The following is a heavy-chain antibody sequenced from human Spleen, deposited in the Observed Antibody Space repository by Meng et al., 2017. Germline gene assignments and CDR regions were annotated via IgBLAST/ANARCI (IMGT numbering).Heavy chain of an antibody. CDR2: ISSDGSST. D-gene: IGHD6-19*01. CDR1: GFTFSGYW. V-gene: IGHV3-74*01. J-gene: IGHJ4*02. CDR3: ARDGSGSF. Sequence: GESLKISCAASGFTFSGYWMHWVRQTPGKGLVWVSRISSDGSSTNYADFVKGRFTISRDNAKNTVYPQMNSLRVEDTAVYFCARDGSGSFWGQGTVVTVSS.